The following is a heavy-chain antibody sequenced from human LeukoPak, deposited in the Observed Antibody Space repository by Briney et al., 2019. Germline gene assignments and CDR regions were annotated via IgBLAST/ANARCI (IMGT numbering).Heavy chain of an antibody. V-gene: IGHV4-59*10. CDR3: ARGYDFWGYYYYGMDV. D-gene: IGHD3-3*01. CDR1: GGSFSGYY. Sequence: SETLSLTCAVYGGSFSGYYWSWIRQPAGKGLEWIGRIYSSGSTNYNPSLKSRVTISVDTSKNQFSLKLSSVTAADTAVYYCARGYDFWGYYYYGMDVWGQGTTVTVSS. CDR2: IYSSGST. J-gene: IGHJ6*02.